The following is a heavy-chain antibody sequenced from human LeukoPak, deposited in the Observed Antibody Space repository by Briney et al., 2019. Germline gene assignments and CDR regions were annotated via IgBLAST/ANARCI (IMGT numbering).Heavy chain of an antibody. CDR1: GGTFSSYA. CDR2: IIPILGIA. V-gene: IGHV1-69*04. J-gene: IGHJ4*02. Sequence: GASGKVSCKASGGTFSSYAISWVRQAPGQGLEWMGRIIPILGIANYAQKFQGRVTITADKSTSTAYMELSSLRSEDTAVYYCASRGLNYDILTGLDYWGQGTLVTVFS. CDR3: ASRGLNYDILTGLDY. D-gene: IGHD3-9*01.